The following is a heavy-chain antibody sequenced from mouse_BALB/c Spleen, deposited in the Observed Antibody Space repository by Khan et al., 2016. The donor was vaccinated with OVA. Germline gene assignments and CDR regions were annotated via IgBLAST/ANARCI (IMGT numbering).Heavy chain of an antibody. CDR2: IGPGSGST. Sequence: DLVKPGASVKLSCKASGYTFTSYWINWIKQRPGQGLEWIGRIGPGSGSTSYKAMLTGKATLTVDTTTSQAYIQLSSLSSEDSAVYCCARSSYYGSSLYAMDYWGQGTSVTVSS. V-gene: IGHV1S41*01. D-gene: IGHD1-1*01. J-gene: IGHJ4*01. CDR1: GYTFTSYW. CDR3: ARSSYYGSSLYAMDY.